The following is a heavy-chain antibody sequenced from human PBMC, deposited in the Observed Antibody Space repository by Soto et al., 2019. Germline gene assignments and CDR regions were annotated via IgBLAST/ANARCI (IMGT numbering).Heavy chain of an antibody. V-gene: IGHV3-23*01. CDR2: ITGSSSST. CDR1: GFTFSGYV. J-gene: IGHJ4*02. Sequence: GGSLRLSCAASGFTFSGYVMSWVRQAPGKGLEWVSSITGSSSSTYYADSVKGRFAISRDNSKNTVYLQMNSLRTEDTAVYYCAKRIWLGDYGDSYSDYWGQGPLVTVSS. CDR3: AKRIWLGDYGDSYSDY. D-gene: IGHD4-17*01.